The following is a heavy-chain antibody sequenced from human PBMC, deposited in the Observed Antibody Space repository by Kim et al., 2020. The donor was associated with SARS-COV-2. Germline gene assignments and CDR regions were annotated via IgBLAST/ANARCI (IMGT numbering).Heavy chain of an antibody. V-gene: IGHV7-4-1*02. Sequence: NPTYAQGLTERFVFSLDTSVSTAYLQISNLKAEDTAVYFCAREVRSGRVDYWGQGTLVTVSS. D-gene: IGHD1-26*01. CDR3: AREVRSGRVDY. CDR2: NP. J-gene: IGHJ4*02.